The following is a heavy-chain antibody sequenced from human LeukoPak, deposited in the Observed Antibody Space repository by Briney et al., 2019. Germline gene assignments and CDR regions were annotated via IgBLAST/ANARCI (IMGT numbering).Heavy chain of an antibody. D-gene: IGHD6-13*01. CDR3: VKKTPGTHPFDY. J-gene: IGHJ4*02. V-gene: IGHV3-23*01. CDR2: SGTDGDT. CDR1: GFTFSSSA. Sequence: GGSLRLSCAASGFTFSSSAMNWARQAPGKGLEWVSASGTDGDTYYAASVKGRFTISRDNSKNTLYLQMTSLRAEDTAIYYCVKKTPGTHPFDYWGQGTLVTVSP.